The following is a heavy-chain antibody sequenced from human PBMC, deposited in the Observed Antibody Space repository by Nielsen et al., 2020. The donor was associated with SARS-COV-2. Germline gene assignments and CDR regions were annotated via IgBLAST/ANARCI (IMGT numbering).Heavy chain of an antibody. CDR2: IDTDGSST. V-gene: IGHV3-74*01. CDR3: ARDVYDGSGYYYHYFDY. D-gene: IGHD3-22*01. Sequence: GESLKISCAASGFTFSKYWMHWVRQAPGEGLVCVSRIDTDGSSTTYADSVKGRFIISRDNAKNTLYLQMNSPRAEDTAVYYCARDVYDGSGYYYHYFDYWGQGTLVTVSS. J-gene: IGHJ4*02. CDR1: GFTFSKYW.